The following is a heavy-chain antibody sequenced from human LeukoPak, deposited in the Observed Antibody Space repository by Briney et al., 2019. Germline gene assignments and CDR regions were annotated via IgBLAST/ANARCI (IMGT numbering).Heavy chain of an antibody. CDR3: ARGGYSYGYNALDI. CDR1: GFTVSSNY. J-gene: IGHJ3*02. Sequence: GGSLRLSCAASGFTVSSNYMSWVRQAPGKGLEWVSVIYSGGSTYYADSVKGRFTISRDNSKNTLYLQMNSLRAEDTAVYYCARGGYSYGYNALDIWGQGTMVTVSS. D-gene: IGHD5-18*01. CDR2: IYSGGST. V-gene: IGHV3-66*02.